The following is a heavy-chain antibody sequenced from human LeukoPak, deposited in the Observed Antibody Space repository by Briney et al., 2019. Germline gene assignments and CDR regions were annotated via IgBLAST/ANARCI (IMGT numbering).Heavy chain of an antibody. J-gene: IGHJ6*02. CDR1: GYTFTSYY. CDR3: VRRHIVYGMDV. V-gene: IGHV1-46*01. D-gene: IGHD2-21*01. CDR2: INPSGGST. Sequence: GASVKVSCKASGYTFTSYYMHWVRQAPGQGLEWMGIINPSGGSTSYAQKFQGRVAMTRDTSISTASMQLSRLRSDDTAVYYCVRRHIVYGMDVWGQGTAVTISS.